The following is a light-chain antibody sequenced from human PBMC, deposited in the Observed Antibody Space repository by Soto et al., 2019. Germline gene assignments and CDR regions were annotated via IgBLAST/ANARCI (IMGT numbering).Light chain of an antibody. Sequence: EILMTQSPATLSVSPGEGATLSCRPSQGLTTKLAWYQQKPGQAPRLLIYGAYTRATGIPARFSGIGSGDEFTLTISSLQSEDFAVYYCQQYNTWPRTFGQGTKVEIK. CDR3: QQYNTWPRT. V-gene: IGKV3-15*01. CDR1: QGLTTK. CDR2: GAY. J-gene: IGKJ1*01.